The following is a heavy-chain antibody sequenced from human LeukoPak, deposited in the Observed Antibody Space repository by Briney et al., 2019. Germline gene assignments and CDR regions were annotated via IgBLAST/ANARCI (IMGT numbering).Heavy chain of an antibody. D-gene: IGHD3-10*01. Sequence: PGGSLRLSCAASGFTFSTYSMSWVRQAPGKGLEWVSYISSSSSTIYYADSVRGRFTISRDNSKNTLYLQMNSLRAEDTAVYYCARDRRGGTPWFDPWGQGTLVTVSS. V-gene: IGHV3-48*01. CDR3: ARDRRGGTPWFDP. CDR2: ISSSSSTI. CDR1: GFTFSTYS. J-gene: IGHJ5*02.